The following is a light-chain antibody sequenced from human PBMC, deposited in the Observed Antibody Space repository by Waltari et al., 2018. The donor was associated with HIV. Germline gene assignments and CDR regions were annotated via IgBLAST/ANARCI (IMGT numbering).Light chain of an antibody. CDR1: SSNNGAGYD. V-gene: IGLV1-40*01. Sequence: QSVLTQPPSVSGAPGQRVTISCPGSSSNNGAGYDVHWYQQLPGTAPKLLIYGNSNRPSGVPDRFSGSKSGTSASLAITGLQAEDEADYYCQSYDSSLSAFYVFGTGTKVTVL. CDR2: GNS. CDR3: QSYDSSLSAFYV. J-gene: IGLJ1*01.